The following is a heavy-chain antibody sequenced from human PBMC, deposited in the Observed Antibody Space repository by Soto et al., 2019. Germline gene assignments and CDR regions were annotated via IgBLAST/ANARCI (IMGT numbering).Heavy chain of an antibody. V-gene: IGHV4-31*03. J-gene: IGHJ4*02. D-gene: IGHD4-17*01. Sequence: PSETLSLTCTVSGGSISSGVYYWSWIRQHPGKGLEWIGYIYYSGSTYYNPSLKSRVTISVDTSKNQFSLKLSSVTAADTAVYYCARSRTTVTTITTFDYWGQGTLVTVSS. CDR3: ARSRTTVTTITTFDY. CDR2: IYYSGST. CDR1: GGSISSGVYY.